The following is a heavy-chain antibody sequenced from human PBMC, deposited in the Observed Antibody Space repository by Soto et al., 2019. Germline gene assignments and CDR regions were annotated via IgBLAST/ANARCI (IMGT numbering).Heavy chain of an antibody. J-gene: IGHJ6*02. V-gene: IGHV5-10-1*01. CDR3: ASPSPGDPYYYSGMDV. CDR1: GYSFTSYW. D-gene: IGHD7-27*01. CDR2: IDPSDSET. Sequence: PGESLKISCKGSGYSFTSYWISWVRQMPGKGLEWMGRIDPSDSETNYSPSFQGHVTISADKSISTAYLQWSRLKASDTAMYYCASPSPGDPYYYSGMDVWGQGTTVTVSS.